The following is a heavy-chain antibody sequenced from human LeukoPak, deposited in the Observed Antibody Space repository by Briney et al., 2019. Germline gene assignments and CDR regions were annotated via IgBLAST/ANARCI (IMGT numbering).Heavy chain of an antibody. CDR3: AREGRVSGYDFDC. D-gene: IGHD5-12*01. Sequence: RGSLRLSCAASGFTFSSYWMHWVRQAPGKGLVWVSRINSDGSSITYADSVKGRFTISRDNAKNTLYLQMNSLRVEDTAVYYCAREGRVSGYDFDCWGQGTLVTVSS. J-gene: IGHJ4*02. CDR1: GFTFSSYW. CDR2: INSDGSSI. V-gene: IGHV3-74*03.